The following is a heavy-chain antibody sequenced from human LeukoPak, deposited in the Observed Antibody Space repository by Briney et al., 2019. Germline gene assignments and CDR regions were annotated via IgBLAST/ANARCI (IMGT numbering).Heavy chain of an antibody. D-gene: IGHD3-10*01. CDR3: AKDLQLLWFGELTPKYYYGMDV. CDR1: GFTFSSYA. Sequence: PGGSLRLSCAASGFTFSSYAMSWVRQAPGKGLEWVSAISGSGGSTYYADSVKGRFTISRDNSKNTLYLQMNSLGAEDTAVYYCAKDLQLLWFGELTPKYYYGMDVWGQGTTVTVSS. V-gene: IGHV3-23*01. CDR2: ISGSGGST. J-gene: IGHJ6*02.